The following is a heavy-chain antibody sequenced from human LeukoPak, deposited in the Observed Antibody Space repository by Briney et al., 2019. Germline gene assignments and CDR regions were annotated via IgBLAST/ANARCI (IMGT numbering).Heavy chain of an antibody. CDR3: ARGRVSSSTWYSTYYYFFYMDF. J-gene: IGHJ6*03. Sequence: SETLSLTCTVSGGSISSYYWSWIRQPPGKGLEWIGYIYYSGSTNYNPSLKSRVTISVDTSKNQFSPKLSSVTAADTAVYFCARGRVSSSTWYSTYYYFFYMDFWGKGTTVTVSS. D-gene: IGHD4-11*01. CDR2: IYYSGST. V-gene: IGHV4-59*01. CDR1: GGSISSYY.